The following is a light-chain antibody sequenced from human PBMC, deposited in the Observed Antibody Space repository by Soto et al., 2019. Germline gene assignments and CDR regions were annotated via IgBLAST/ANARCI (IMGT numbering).Light chain of an antibody. CDR3: QQYNTYPWT. CDR2: LAS. Sequence: DIQMTQSPSTLAASVGDRVTITCRASQSSSSWLARYQQKPGKAPKLLIYLASSLQTGAPSRFSGSGSGTEFTLTISSLQPDDFATYYCQQYNTYPWTFGQGTKVDIK. J-gene: IGKJ1*01. V-gene: IGKV1-5*03. CDR1: QSSSSW.